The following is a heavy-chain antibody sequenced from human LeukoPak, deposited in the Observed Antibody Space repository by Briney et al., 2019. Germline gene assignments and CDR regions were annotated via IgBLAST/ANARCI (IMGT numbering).Heavy chain of an antibody. CDR1: GFTFSSYW. J-gene: IGHJ4*02. CDR2: INSDGSST. Sequence: PGGSLRLSCAASGFTFSSYWMHWARQAPGKGLVWVSRINSDGSSTSYADSVKGRFTISRDNAKNTLYLQMNSLRAEDTAVYYCARDYPNRGYFDYWGQGTLVTVSS. CDR3: ARDYPNRGYFDY. D-gene: IGHD3-16*01. V-gene: IGHV3-74*01.